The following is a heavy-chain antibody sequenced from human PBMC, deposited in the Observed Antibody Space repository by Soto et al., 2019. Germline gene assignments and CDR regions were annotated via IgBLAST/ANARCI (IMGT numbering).Heavy chain of an antibody. J-gene: IGHJ5*02. CDR2: IYTSGST. Sequence: TVSGGSISSYYWSWIRQPAGKGLEWIGRIYTSGSTNYNPSLKSRVTMSVDTSKNQSSLKLSSVTAADTAVYYCARSNYDFWLDPWGQGTLVTVSS. V-gene: IGHV4-4*07. CDR3: ARSNYDFWLDP. D-gene: IGHD3-3*01. CDR1: GGSISSYY.